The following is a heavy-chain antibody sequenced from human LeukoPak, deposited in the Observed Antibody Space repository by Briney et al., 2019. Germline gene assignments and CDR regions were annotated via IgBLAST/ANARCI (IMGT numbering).Heavy chain of an antibody. V-gene: IGHV4-4*09. D-gene: IGHD3-22*01. Sequence: SETLSLTCSVSVGSRCNYYWTCIRQPPGKGVEWIGYIFSRGNTNYDPSLKSRVTISVDTSKSQFSLKLNSVTAADTAVYYCARVGDTSSYYYFLDFWGQGTLVTVSS. CDR2: IFSRGNT. CDR1: VGSRCNYY. CDR3: ARVGDTSSYYYFLDF. J-gene: IGHJ4*02.